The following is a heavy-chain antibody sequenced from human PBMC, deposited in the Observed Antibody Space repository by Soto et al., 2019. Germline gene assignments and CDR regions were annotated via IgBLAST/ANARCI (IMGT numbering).Heavy chain of an antibody. CDR1: GFTFMRYA. CDR2: ISRDGSNK. D-gene: IGHD3-10*01. CDR3: ARSRNSAVADSFDF. V-gene: IGHV3-30*04. J-gene: IGHJ4*02. Sequence: LRLSCAASGFTFMRYAIQCVLQCAVKVLEWVAVISRDGSNKYYVDSVKGRFTISRDNSKNTLYLQMNSLRDEDTAVYYCARSRNSAVADSFDFWGQGTLVTVSS.